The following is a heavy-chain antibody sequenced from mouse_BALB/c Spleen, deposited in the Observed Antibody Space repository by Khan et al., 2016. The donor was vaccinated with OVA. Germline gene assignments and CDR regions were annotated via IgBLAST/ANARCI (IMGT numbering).Heavy chain of an antibody. Sequence: EVELVESGGDLVKPGGSLKLSCAASGFTFSSYGMSWVRQTPDKRLEWVATTSSGGNYIYYPDSVKGRFTISRDNAKNTLYLQMSSLKSEDTAMYFCATLYFYGSGVDFDYWAKAPLSQSPQ. V-gene: IGHV5-6*01. CDR1: GFTFSSYG. J-gene: IGHJ2*01. CDR3: ATLYFYGSGVDFDY. CDR2: TSSGGNYI. D-gene: IGHD1-1*01.